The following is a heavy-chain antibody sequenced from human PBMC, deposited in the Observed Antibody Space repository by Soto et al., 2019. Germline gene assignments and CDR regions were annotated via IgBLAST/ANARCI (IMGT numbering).Heavy chain of an antibody. Sequence: QVQLVESGGGLVKPGGSLRLSCEASGFTFSDYYMTWIRQAPGKGLEWISYISSSATIIYYADSVKGRFTISRDNAKTSLNLQMNSPMAEDTAVYYGARAVKQWLVGGDYYYYYMDVWGKGTTVTVSS. V-gene: IGHV3-11*01. D-gene: IGHD6-19*01. CDR1: GFTFSDYY. CDR2: ISSSATII. J-gene: IGHJ6*03. CDR3: ARAVKQWLVGGDYYYYYMDV.